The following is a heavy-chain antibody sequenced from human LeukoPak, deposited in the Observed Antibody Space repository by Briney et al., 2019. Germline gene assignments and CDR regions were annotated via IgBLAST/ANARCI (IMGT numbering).Heavy chain of an antibody. Sequence: GGSPRLSCAASGFTFNIYAMSWVRQAPGKGLEWVSGIYGSGLDTYYADSVKGRFTISRDNSKSTLYLQMNSLRAEDTAVYYCARGYYCGGDCYSNDYWGQGTLVTVSS. V-gene: IGHV3-23*01. CDR2: IYGSGLDT. CDR3: ARGYYCGGDCYSNDY. D-gene: IGHD2-21*02. J-gene: IGHJ4*02. CDR1: GFTFNIYA.